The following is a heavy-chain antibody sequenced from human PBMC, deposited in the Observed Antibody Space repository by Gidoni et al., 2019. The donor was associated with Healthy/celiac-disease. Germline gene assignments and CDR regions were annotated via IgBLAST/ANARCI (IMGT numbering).Heavy chain of an antibody. D-gene: IGHD3-3*01. CDR2: IYSGGST. CDR3: ARFPFGVVTGDAFDI. CDR1: GFTASSNY. J-gene: IGHJ3*02. V-gene: IGHV3-53*01. Sequence: EVQLVESGGGLIQPGGSLRLSCAASGFTASSNYMSWVRQAPGKGREWVSVIYSGGSTYYADSVKGRFTISRDNSKNTLYLQMNILRAEDTAVYYCARFPFGVVTGDAFDIWGQGTMVTVSS.